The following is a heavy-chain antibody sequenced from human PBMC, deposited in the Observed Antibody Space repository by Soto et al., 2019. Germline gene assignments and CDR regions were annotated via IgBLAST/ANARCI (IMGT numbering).Heavy chain of an antibody. J-gene: IGHJ6*02. Sequence: SVKVPCKASGGTFSSYAISWVRQAPGQGLEWMGGIIPIFGTANYAQKFQGRVTITADESTSTAYMELSSLRSEDTAVYYCARGFGQYDILTGPHRRRFGMDVWGQGTTVTVSS. D-gene: IGHD3-9*01. CDR2: IIPIFGTA. V-gene: IGHV1-69*13. CDR1: GGTFSSYA. CDR3: ARGFGQYDILTGPHRRRFGMDV.